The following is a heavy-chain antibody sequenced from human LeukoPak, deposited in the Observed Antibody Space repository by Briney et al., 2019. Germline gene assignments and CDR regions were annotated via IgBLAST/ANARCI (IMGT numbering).Heavy chain of an antibody. J-gene: IGHJ4*02. CDR1: GFTFSSYG. D-gene: IGHD3-22*01. V-gene: IGHV3-23*01. CDR3: AKDRPNYYGSNGHYYKLNGDC. Sequence: PGGSLRLSCAASGFTFSSYGMHWVRLAPGKGLEWVSSITSSGAATYYADSVKGRFTISRDNSDNTLYLQMNSLRAEDTAVYYCAKDRPNYYGSNGHYYKLNGDCWGQGTLVTVSS. CDR2: ITSSGAAT.